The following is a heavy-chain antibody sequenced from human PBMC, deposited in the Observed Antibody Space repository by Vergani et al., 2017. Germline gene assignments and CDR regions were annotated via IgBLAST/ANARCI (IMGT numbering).Heavy chain of an antibody. CDR3: AKTSSSWYREYFQH. D-gene: IGHD6-13*01. CDR1: GFTFSSYA. V-gene: IGHV3-23*01. J-gene: IGHJ1*01. Sequence: EVQLLESGGGLVQPGGSLRLSCAASGFTFSSYAMSWVRQAPGKGLEWVSGISGSGGSTYYADSVEGRFTISRDNSKNTLYLQMNSLRAEDTAVYYCAKTSSSWYREYFQHWGQGTLVTVSS. CDR2: ISGSGGST.